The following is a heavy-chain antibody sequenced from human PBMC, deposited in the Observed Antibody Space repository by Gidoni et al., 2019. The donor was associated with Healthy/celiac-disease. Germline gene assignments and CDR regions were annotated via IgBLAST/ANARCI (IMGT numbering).Heavy chain of an antibody. CDR3: ARDGGPTVVTPGIDY. V-gene: IGHV1-46*01. J-gene: IGHJ4*02. CDR2: INPSGGST. CDR1: GYTFTSYY. Sequence: QVQLVQSVAEVKKPGASVKVSCKASGYTFTSYYMHWVRQAPGHGLEWMGIINPSGGSTSYEQKFQGRVTMTRDTSTSTVYMELSSLRSEDTAVYYCARDGGPTVVTPGIDYWGQGTLVTVSS. D-gene: IGHD4-17*01.